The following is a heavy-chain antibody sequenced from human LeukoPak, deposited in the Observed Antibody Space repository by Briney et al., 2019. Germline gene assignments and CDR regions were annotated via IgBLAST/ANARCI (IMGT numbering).Heavy chain of an antibody. Sequence: SQTLSLTCAISGDSVSSNSVTWNWIRQSLSRGLEWLVRTYYRSKWNNDYAPSVKSRITINPDTTKNQLSLQLNSVTPEDTAVYYCARRAPGARGFDYWGQGTLVTVSS. V-gene: IGHV6-1*01. CDR3: ARRAPGARGFDY. CDR1: GDSVSSNSVT. CDR2: TYYRSKWNN. J-gene: IGHJ4*02. D-gene: IGHD2-2*01.